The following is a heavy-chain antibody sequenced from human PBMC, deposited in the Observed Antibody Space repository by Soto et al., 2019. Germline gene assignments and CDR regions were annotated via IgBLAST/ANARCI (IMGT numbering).Heavy chain of an antibody. CDR1: GGTFSSYT. Sequence: SVKVSCKASGGTFSSYTISWVRQAPGQGLEWMGRIIPILGIANYAQKFQGRVTITADKSTSTAYMELSSLRSEDTAVYYCARVPRRGAYYYYMDVWGKGTTVTVS. D-gene: IGHD3-10*01. CDR2: IIPILGIA. CDR3: ARVPRRGAYYYYMDV. J-gene: IGHJ6*03. V-gene: IGHV1-69*02.